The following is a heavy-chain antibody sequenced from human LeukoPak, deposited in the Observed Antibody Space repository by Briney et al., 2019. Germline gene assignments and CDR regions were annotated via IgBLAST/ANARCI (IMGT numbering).Heavy chain of an antibody. CDR3: ARGRYYDTSGPSWRDYYYMAV. D-gene: IGHD3-22*01. J-gene: IGHJ6*03. Sequence: ASVKVSCKASGHTFTDYYVHWVRQAPGQGLEWMGWINPNSGDTSYAQKFQGRVTMTSDTSISTAYMELRRLTSDDTAVYYCARGRYYDTSGPSWRDYYYMAVWGRGTTVTVSS. CDR1: GHTFTDYY. CDR2: INPNSGDT. V-gene: IGHV1-2*02.